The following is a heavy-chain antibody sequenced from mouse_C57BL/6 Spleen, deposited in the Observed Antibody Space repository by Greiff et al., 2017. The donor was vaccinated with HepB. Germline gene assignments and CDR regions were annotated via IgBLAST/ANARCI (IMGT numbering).Heavy chain of an antibody. D-gene: IGHD1-1*01. CDR2: IWRGGST. J-gene: IGHJ1*03. Sequence: VQLQQSGPGLVQPSQSLSITCTVSGFSLTSYGVHWVRQSPGKGLEWLGVIWRGGSTDYNAAFMSRLSITKDNSKSQVFFKMNSLQADDTDIYYCAKTGDYYYGSIYGYFDVWGTGTTVTVSS. CDR3: AKTGDYYYGSIYGYFDV. V-gene: IGHV2-5*01. CDR1: GFSLTSYG.